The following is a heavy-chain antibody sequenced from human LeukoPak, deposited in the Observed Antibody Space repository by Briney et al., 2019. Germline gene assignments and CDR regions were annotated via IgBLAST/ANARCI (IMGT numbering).Heavy chain of an antibody. CDR1: GFTFSTYS. J-gene: IGHJ5*02. D-gene: IGHD3-3*01. Sequence: GGSLRLSCAASGFTFSTYSMHWVRQAPGKGLVWVSYIKPDGSDTTYADSVKGRFTISRDNSKNTLYLQMNSLRAEDTAVYYCAKDRVGDFWSGLNWFDPWGQGTLVTVSS. V-gene: IGHV3-74*01. CDR2: IKPDGSDT. CDR3: AKDRVGDFWSGLNWFDP.